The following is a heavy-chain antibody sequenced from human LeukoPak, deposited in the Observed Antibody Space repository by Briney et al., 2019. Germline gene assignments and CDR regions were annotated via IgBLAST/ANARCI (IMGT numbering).Heavy chain of an antibody. CDR2: IYYSGST. D-gene: IGHD4-17*01. V-gene: IGHV4-59*01. CDR3: ARAHYGDYVFDY. Sequence: PAETLSLTCSVSGGSISSYYWNWIRQPPGKGLEWIGYIYYSGSTKYNPSLGSRVTLSVDTSKSQFSLKVRFVTAADTAVYYCARAHYGDYVFDYWGQGALVAVSS. CDR1: GGSISSYY. J-gene: IGHJ4*02.